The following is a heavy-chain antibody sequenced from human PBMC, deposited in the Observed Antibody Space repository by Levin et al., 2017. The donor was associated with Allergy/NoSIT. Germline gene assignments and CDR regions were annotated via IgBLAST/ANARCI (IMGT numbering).Heavy chain of an antibody. Sequence: PGGSLRLSCAASGFTFSSFGMHWVRQPSGKGLEWVAVIWSDGSNKYYADSVKGRFTISRDNSKNTMLLQMNSLRVEDTGVYYCARYRGQNPGISYMDVWGYGTTVIVSS. CDR3: ARYRGQNPGISYMDV. CDR2: IWSDGSNK. J-gene: IGHJ6*03. V-gene: IGHV3-33*01. D-gene: IGHD1-14*01. CDR1: GFTFSSFG.